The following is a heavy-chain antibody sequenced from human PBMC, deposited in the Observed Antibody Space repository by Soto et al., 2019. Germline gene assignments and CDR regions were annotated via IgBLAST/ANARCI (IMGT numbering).Heavy chain of an antibody. CDR2: INLRSGGT. V-gene: IGHV1-2*02. D-gene: IGHD5-12*01. CDR3: ARDLGGYEMYGPDV. J-gene: IGHJ4*02. Sequence: GASVKVSCKASGSTFRDSTMHWVRQAPRQGLEWMGWINLRSGGTYYAEKFQDRVTMTRDTSITTAYLELNGLSSDGTAMYYCARDLGGYEMYGPDVWGQGTLVTVSS. CDR1: GSTFRDST.